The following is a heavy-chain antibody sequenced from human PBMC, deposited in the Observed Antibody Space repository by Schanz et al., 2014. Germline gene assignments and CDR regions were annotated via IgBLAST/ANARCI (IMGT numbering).Heavy chain of an antibody. CDR3: AKGKDSPYYFDD. Sequence: ESGGNLVQPGGSLRVSCVGSGFTFRSYPMTWVRQAPGKGLEWVAGISGAGGSTYYVDSVKGRFTISRDNSRNTMYLQMTGLRAEDTAIYYCAKGKDSPYYFDDWGQGTLVTVSS. CDR2: ISGAGGST. CDR1: GFTFRSYP. D-gene: IGHD2-15*01. J-gene: IGHJ4*02. V-gene: IGHV3-23*01.